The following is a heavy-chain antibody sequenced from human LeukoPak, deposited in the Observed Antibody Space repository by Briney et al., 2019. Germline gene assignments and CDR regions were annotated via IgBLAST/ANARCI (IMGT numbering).Heavy chain of an antibody. D-gene: IGHD3-22*01. V-gene: IGHV3-30-3*01. CDR2: ISYDGSNK. CDR1: GFTFSYFG. J-gene: IGHJ3*02. Sequence: PGGSLRLSCAAASGFTFSYFGMHWVRPAPGKGLEWVAVISYDGSNKYYADSVKGRFTISRDNSKNTLYLQMNSLRAEDTAVYYCARDEIVVVITFSAFDIWGQGTMVTVSS. CDR3: ARDEIVVVITFSAFDI.